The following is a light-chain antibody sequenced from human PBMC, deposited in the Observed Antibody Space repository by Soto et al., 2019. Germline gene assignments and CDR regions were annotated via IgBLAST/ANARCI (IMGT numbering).Light chain of an antibody. CDR2: GAS. Sequence: EIVLTQSPGTLSLSPGERATLSCRASQSVSSNYLAWYQQKPGQAPRLLIDGASNRATGIPDRFSGSGSGTDFTLTISSLEPEDFAVYFCQQRSSWPLTFGGGTKVEIK. CDR1: QSVSSNY. V-gene: IGKV3-11*01. CDR3: QQRSSWPLT. J-gene: IGKJ4*02.